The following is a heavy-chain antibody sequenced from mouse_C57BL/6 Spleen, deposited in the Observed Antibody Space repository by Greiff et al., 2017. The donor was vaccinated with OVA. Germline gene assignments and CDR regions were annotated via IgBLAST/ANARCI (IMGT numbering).Heavy chain of an antibody. D-gene: IGHD2-12*01. Sequence: EVQLQQSGPVLVKPGASVKMSCKASGYTFTDYYMNWVKQSHGKSLEWIGVINPYNGGTSYNQKFKGKATLTVDKSSSTAYMELNSLTSEDSAVYCCARRIVNYAMDYWGQGTSVTVSS. V-gene: IGHV1-19*01. CDR1: GYTFTDYY. J-gene: IGHJ4*01. CDR3: ARRIVNYAMDY. CDR2: INPYNGGT.